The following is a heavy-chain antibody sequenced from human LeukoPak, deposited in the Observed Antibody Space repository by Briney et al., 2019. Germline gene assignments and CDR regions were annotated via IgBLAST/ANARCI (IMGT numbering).Heavy chain of an antibody. CDR2: MHSSGNT. V-gene: IGHV4-59*08. Sequence: SETLSLTCTVSGGTISSYYWNWIRQPPGKGLEWIGYMHSSGNTKYNPSLKSRVTISVDTSKNQFSLKLTSVTAADTAEYYCARWYSSGWAFDYWGQGTLVTVSS. J-gene: IGHJ4*02. D-gene: IGHD6-19*01. CDR3: ARWYSSGWAFDY. CDR1: GGTISSYY.